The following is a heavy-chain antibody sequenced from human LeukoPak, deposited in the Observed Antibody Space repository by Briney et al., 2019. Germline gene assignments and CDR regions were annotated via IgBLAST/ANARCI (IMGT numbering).Heavy chain of an antibody. Sequence: GGSLTLSCAASGFTFSSYNMNWVRQTPGQGLEWVSSITSGSSHIYYADSVKGRFTISRDNAKRSLYLQMNSLRAQDTAVYYCARDPYSGSYGADYYYFMDVWGKGTTVTISS. D-gene: IGHD1-26*01. V-gene: IGHV3-21*01. J-gene: IGHJ6*03. CDR2: ITSGSSHI. CDR3: ARDPYSGSYGADYYYFMDV. CDR1: GFTFSSYN.